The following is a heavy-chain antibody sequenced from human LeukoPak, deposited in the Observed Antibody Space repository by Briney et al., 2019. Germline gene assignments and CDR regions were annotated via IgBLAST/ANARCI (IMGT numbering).Heavy chain of an antibody. D-gene: IGHD3-10*01. Sequence: NPGGSLRLSCAASGFTFSSYWMHWVRQAPGKGLVWVSRINSDGSSTSYADFVKGRFTISRDNSKNTLYLQMNSLRAEDTAVYFCARVATGSYDWFDPWGQGTLVTVSS. CDR2: INSDGSST. J-gene: IGHJ5*02. V-gene: IGHV3-74*01. CDR1: GFTFSSYW. CDR3: ARVATGSYDWFDP.